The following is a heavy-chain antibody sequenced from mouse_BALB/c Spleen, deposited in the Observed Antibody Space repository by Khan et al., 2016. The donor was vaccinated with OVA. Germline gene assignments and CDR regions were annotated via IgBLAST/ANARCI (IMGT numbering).Heavy chain of an antibody. J-gene: IGHJ3*01. CDR3: TRSGYGSFAY. D-gene: IGHD2-2*01. Sequence: QVQLQQSGAELVKPGASVRLSCKASGYTFTSYYLYWVKQRPGQGLEWTGDINPSSGGTNFNEKFKSKATLTVDKSSSTAYIQLNSLTSEDSAVYYCTRSGYGSFAYWGQGTLVTVSA. CDR2: INPSSGGT. CDR1: GYTFTSYY. V-gene: IGHV1S81*02.